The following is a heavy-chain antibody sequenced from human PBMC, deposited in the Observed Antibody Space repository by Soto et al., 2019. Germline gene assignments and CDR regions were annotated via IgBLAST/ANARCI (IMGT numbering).Heavy chain of an antibody. J-gene: IGHJ6*02. D-gene: IGHD1-1*01. CDR2: IDPSDSYT. CDR1: GYSFTSYW. Sequence: PGESLKISCKGSGYSFTSYWISWVRQMPGKGLEWMGRIDPSDSYTNYSPSFQGHVTISADKSISTAYLQWSSLKASDTAMYYCARLTYNEATYYYYYGMDVWGQGTTVTVSS. CDR3: ARLTYNEATYYYYYGMDV. V-gene: IGHV5-10-1*01.